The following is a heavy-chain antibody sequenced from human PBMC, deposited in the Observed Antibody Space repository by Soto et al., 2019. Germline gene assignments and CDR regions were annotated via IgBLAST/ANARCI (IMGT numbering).Heavy chain of an antibody. CDR3: ARDLATVGKGFDS. V-gene: IGHV3-53*01. Sequence: LRLSCADSGFNATGTHMTWVRQAPGTGLEWVSSLYTGGTTYYADSVQGRFTISRDSSTNTLFLQMDRLRVEDSAVYYCARDLATVGKGFDSWGPGTLVTVSS. CDR2: LYTGGTT. D-gene: IGHD5-12*01. J-gene: IGHJ4*02. CDR1: GFNATGTH.